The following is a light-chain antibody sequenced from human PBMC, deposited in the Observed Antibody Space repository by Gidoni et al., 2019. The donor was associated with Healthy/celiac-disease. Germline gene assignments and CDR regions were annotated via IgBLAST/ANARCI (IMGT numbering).Light chain of an antibody. Sequence: QSALTQPASVSGSPGQSITISCTGTSSDVCCYNYVSWYQQHPGKAPKLIIYEVSNRPSGVSNRFSGSKSGNTASLTISGLQAEDEADYYCSSYTSSSTVVFGGGTKLTVL. CDR1: SSDVCCYNY. J-gene: IGLJ2*01. CDR3: SSYTSSSTVV. CDR2: EVS. V-gene: IGLV2-14*01.